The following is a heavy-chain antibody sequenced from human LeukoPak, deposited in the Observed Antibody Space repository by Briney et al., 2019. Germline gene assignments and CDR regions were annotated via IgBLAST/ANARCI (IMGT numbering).Heavy chain of an antibody. CDR2: IYSGGST. V-gene: IGHV3-53*01. CDR3: ASSPGSSWYVVDY. J-gene: IGHJ4*02. CDR1: GFTVSSNY. D-gene: IGHD6-13*01. Sequence: PGGSLRLSCAASGFTVSSNYMSWVRQAPGKGLEWVSVIYSGGSTYYADSVKGRFTISRDNSKNTLYLQMNSPRAEDTAVYYCASSPGSSWYVVDYWGQGTLVTVSS.